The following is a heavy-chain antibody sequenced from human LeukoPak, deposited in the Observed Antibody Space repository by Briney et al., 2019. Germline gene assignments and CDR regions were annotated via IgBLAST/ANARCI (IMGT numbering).Heavy chain of an antibody. J-gene: IGHJ4*02. CDR1: GGSISGYY. CDR3: ARLAVSQAGYFDY. Sequence: SETLSLICSVSGGSISGYYWTWVRQPPGKGLEWIGYIFYTGSTKYDPSLENRVTISIDTSRNHFSLKLTSVTASDTALYYCARLAVSQAGYFDYWGQGRLVTVSS. CDR2: IFYTGST. V-gene: IGHV4-59*08.